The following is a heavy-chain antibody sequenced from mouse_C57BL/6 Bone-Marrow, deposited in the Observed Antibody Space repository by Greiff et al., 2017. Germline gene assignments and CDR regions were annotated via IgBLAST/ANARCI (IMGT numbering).Heavy chain of an antibody. J-gene: IGHJ4*01. CDR1: GFNIKDDY. CDR2: LAPENGDT. CDR3: TTYSAMDY. Sequence: VQLQQSGAELVRPGASVKLSCTASGFNIKDDYMHWVKQRPEQGLEWIGWLAPENGDTEYASKFQGKATITADTSSNTAYLQLSSLTSEDTAVYYCTTYSAMDYWGQGTSVTVSS. V-gene: IGHV14-4*01.